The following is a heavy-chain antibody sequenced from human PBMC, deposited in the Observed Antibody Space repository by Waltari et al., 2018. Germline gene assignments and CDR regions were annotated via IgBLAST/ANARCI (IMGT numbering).Heavy chain of an antibody. CDR2: IWYDGSNK. Sequence: QVQLVESGGGVVQPGRSLRLSCAASGFTFSSYGMHWVRQAPGKGLEWVAVIWYDGSNKYYADSVKCRFTISRDNSKNTLYLQMHSLRAEDTAMYYCAKSGLGALTAFDIWGQGTMVTVSS. V-gene: IGHV3-30*18. D-gene: IGHD1-26*01. CDR3: AKSGLGALTAFDI. J-gene: IGHJ3*02. CDR1: GFTFSSYG.